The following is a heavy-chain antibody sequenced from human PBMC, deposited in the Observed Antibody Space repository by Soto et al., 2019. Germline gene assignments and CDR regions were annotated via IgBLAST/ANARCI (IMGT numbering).Heavy chain of an antibody. D-gene: IGHD2-15*01. CDR3: TTDRVWSCSGGSCYFDY. Sequence: EVQLVESGGGLVKPGGSLSLSCAASGFTFSNAWMSWVRQAPGKGLEWVGRIKSKTDGGTTDYAAPVKGRFTISRDDSKNTLYLQMNSLKTEDTAVYYCTTDRVWSCSGGSCYFDYWGQGTLVTVSS. V-gene: IGHV3-15*01. J-gene: IGHJ4*02. CDR1: GFTFSNAW. CDR2: IKSKTDGGTT.